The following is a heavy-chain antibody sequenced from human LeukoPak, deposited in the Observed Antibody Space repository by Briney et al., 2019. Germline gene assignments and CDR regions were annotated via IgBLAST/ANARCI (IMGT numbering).Heavy chain of an antibody. J-gene: IGHJ4*02. Sequence: ASVKVSCKASGYTFTSYGISWVRQAPGQGLEWMGWISAYNGNTNYAQKLQGRVTMTTDTSTSTAYMELSSLRSEDTAVYYCATDGGYYDSSGYYTFDYWGQGTLVTVSS. CDR3: ATDGGYYDSSGYYTFDY. CDR2: ISAYNGNT. D-gene: IGHD3-22*01. CDR1: GYTFTSYG. V-gene: IGHV1-18*01.